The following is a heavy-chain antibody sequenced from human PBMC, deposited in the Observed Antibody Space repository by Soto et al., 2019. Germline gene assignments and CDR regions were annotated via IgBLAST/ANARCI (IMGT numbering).Heavy chain of an antibody. J-gene: IGHJ4*02. V-gene: IGHV3-23*01. Sequence: EVQVLESGGGLVQPGGSLRLSCVVSVFPFGANAMSWVRQAPGKGLEWVSGLSNTGRRTSYADSVKGRFIISRDNSENPVYLQMHSLRVEDTAVYYCATEMGATQGPFDHWGQGTLVTVSS. D-gene: IGHD1-26*01. CDR1: VFPFGANA. CDR3: ATEMGATQGPFDH. CDR2: LSNTGRRT.